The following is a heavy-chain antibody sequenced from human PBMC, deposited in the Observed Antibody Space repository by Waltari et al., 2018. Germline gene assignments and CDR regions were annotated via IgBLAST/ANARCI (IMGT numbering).Heavy chain of an antibody. D-gene: IGHD3-10*01. CDR1: GGSFSGYY. J-gene: IGHJ4*02. Sequence: QVQLQQWGAGLLKPSETLSLTCAVYGGSFSGYYWSRIRPPPGKGLEWIGEINHSESTNYNPSLKSRVTISVDTSKNQFSLKLSSVTAADTAVYYCARGRTYYYGSGSYFFDYWGQGTLVTVSS. CDR3: ARGRTYYYGSGSYFFDY. CDR2: INHSEST. V-gene: IGHV4-34*01.